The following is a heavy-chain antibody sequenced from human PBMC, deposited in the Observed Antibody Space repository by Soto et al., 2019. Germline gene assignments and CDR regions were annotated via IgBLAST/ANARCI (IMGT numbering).Heavy chain of an antibody. D-gene: IGHD4-17*01. CDR3: AKVIRDDYGDYLLGWYFDL. J-gene: IGHJ2*01. Sequence: PGGSLRLSCAASGFTFSSYGRHWVRQAPGKGLEWVAVISYDGSNKYYADSVKGRFTISRDNSKNTLYLQMNSLRAEDTAVYYCAKVIRDDYGDYLLGWYFDLWGRGTLVTVSS. CDR1: GFTFSSYG. V-gene: IGHV3-30*18. CDR2: ISYDGSNK.